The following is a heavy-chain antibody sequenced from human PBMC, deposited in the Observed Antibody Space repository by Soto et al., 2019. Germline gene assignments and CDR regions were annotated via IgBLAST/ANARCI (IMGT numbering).Heavy chain of an antibody. CDR2: IYYNGNT. CDR3: ARANWYSEY. J-gene: IGHJ4*02. V-gene: IGHV4-59*01. D-gene: IGHD7-27*01. Sequence: QVQLQESGPGLVKPSETLSLTCTVSGVSISNNYWSWIRQPPGKGPEWIGYIYYNGNTNYSPSLKSRVTMSVDTSRNQISLKLTTVTAADTAVYYCARANWYSEYWGQGTLVTVSS. CDR1: GVSISNNY.